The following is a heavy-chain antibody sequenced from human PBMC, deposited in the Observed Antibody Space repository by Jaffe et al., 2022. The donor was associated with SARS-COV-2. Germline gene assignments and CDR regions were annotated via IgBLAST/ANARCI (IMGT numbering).Heavy chain of an antibody. D-gene: IGHD6-19*01. V-gene: IGHV4-59*01. CDR3: ASSSGWLVVDWYFDL. CDR2: IYYSGST. J-gene: IGHJ2*01. Sequence: QVQLQESGPGLVKPSETLSLTCTVSGGSISSYYWSWIRQPPGKGLEWIGYIYYSGSTNYNPSLKSRVTISVDTSKNQFSLKLSSVTAADTAVYYCASSSGWLVVDWYFDLWGRGTLVTVSS. CDR1: GGSISSYY.